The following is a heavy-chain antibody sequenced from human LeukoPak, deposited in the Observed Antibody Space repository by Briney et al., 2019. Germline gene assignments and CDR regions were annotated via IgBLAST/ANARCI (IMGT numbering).Heavy chain of an antibody. J-gene: IGHJ4*02. CDR1: GGSISSSNSF. V-gene: IGHV4-39*01. CDR2: IDYSGGV. Sequence: SETLSLTCTVSGGSISSSNSFWGWIRQPPGKGLEWIASIDYSGGVYYNPSLKSRVTISVDTSKNQFSLKVNSVTAADTAVYHCARRGGSGVRGDYYFDYWGQGTLVTVSS. CDR3: ARRGGSGVRGDYYFDY. D-gene: IGHD3-10*01.